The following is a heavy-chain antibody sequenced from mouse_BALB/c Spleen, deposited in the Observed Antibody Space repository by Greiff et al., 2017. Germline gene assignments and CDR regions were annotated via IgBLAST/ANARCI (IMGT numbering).Heavy chain of an antibody. CDR2: ISSGGSYT. CDR3: ARHHYDYDGRGYAMDY. CDR1: GFTFSSYG. D-gene: IGHD2-4*01. Sequence: EVQRVESGGDLVKPGGSLKLSCAASGFTFSSYGMSWVRQTPDKRLEWVATISSGGSYTYYPDSVKGRFTISRDNAKNTLYLQMSSLKSEDTAMYYCARHHYDYDGRGYAMDYWGQGTSVTVSS. J-gene: IGHJ4*01. V-gene: IGHV5-6*01.